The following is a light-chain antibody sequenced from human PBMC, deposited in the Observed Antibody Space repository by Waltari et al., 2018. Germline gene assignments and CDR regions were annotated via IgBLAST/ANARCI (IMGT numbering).Light chain of an antibody. J-gene: IGKJ1*01. CDR3: QKYVNLPAT. CDR2: DAS. CDR1: QSVSKY. V-gene: IGKV3-20*01. Sequence: SCRAGQSVSKYLAWYQQRPGQAPRLLIYDASIRATGIPDRFSGSGSGTDFSLTISRLEPEDFAVYYCQKYVNLPATFGQGTKVEIK.